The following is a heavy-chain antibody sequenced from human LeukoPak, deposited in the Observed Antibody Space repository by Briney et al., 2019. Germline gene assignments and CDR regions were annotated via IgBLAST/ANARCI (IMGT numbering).Heavy chain of an antibody. CDR1: GFTFSSYW. V-gene: IGHV3-7*01. J-gene: IGHJ6*03. CDR3: ARIGYNSSWYTVSHYYYYMDV. CDR2: IKQDGSEK. Sequence: GGSLRLSCAASGFTFSSYWMSWVRQAPGKGLEWVANIKQDGSEKYYVDSVKGRFTISRDNAKNSLYLQMNSLRAEDTAVYYCARIGYNSSWYTVSHYYYYMDVWGKGTTVTVSS. D-gene: IGHD6-13*01.